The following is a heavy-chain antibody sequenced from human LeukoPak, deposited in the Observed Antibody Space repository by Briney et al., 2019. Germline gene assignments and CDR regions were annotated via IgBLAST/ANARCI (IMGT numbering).Heavy chain of an antibody. D-gene: IGHD3-22*01. CDR3: AKDQGDSSGFEYYFDS. V-gene: IGHV3-30*18. Sequence: GRPLRLSCAASGFTFSSYGMHWVRQAPGKGLEWMAVISFDGSNKFHADSVKGRFTISRDNSKNTLSLQMNSLRVEDTAVYYCAKDQGDSSGFEYYFDSWGQGTLVTVSS. CDR1: GFTFSSYG. J-gene: IGHJ4*02. CDR2: ISFDGSNK.